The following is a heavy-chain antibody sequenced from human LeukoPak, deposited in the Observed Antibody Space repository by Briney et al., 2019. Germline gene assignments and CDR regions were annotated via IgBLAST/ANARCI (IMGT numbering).Heavy chain of an antibody. CDR3: ARVTLGGSWYGFDNWFDP. D-gene: IGHD6-13*01. J-gene: IGHJ5*02. CDR1: GFRFNSYG. Sequence: GGTLRLSCAASGFRFNSYGMTWVRLAPGKGLEWVSAISAGGDRTYYADAVKGRFTISRDNSKNTLYLQMNSLRAEDTAVYYCARVTLGGSWYGFDNWFDPWGQGTLVTVSS. V-gene: IGHV3-23*01. CDR2: ISAGGDRT.